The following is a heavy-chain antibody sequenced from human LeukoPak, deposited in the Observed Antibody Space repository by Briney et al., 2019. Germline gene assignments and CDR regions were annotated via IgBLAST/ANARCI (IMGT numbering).Heavy chain of an antibody. CDR3: ARTHSSSTPWFDP. CDR2: IYPGDSDT. D-gene: IGHD2-2*01. Sequence: GESLQISCQGSGYSFTSYWIAWVRQMPGKGLEWMGIIYPGDSDTRYSPSFQGQVTIAADKSTSTAYLQWSSLKASDTAMYYCARTHSSSTPWFDPWGQGTLVTVSS. V-gene: IGHV5-51*01. J-gene: IGHJ5*02. CDR1: GYSFTSYW.